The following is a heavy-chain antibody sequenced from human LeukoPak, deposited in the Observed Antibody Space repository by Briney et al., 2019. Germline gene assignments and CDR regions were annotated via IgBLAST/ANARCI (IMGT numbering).Heavy chain of an antibody. J-gene: IGHJ3*02. Sequence: SVKVSCKASGGTFSSYAISWVRQAPGQGLEWMGGIIPIFGTANYVQKFQGRVTITADESTSTAYMELSSLRSEDTAVYYCASYYCSSTSCFPPDAFDIWGQGTMVTVSS. CDR1: GGTFSSYA. CDR3: ASYYCSSTSCFPPDAFDI. CDR2: IIPIFGTA. V-gene: IGHV1-69*13. D-gene: IGHD2-2*01.